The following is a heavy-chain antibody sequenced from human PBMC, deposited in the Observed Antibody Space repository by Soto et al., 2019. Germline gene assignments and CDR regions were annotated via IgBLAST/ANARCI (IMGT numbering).Heavy chain of an antibody. D-gene: IGHD1-26*01. J-gene: IGHJ3*02. CDR2: IIPIFGTA. CDR3: ARDGSSDAFDI. CDR1: GGTFSSYA. Sequence: ASVKVSCKASGGTFSSYAISWARQAPGQGLEWMGGIIPIFGTANYAQKFQGRVTITADKSTSTAYMELSSLRSEDTAVYYCARDGSSDAFDIWGQGTMVTVSS. V-gene: IGHV1-69*06.